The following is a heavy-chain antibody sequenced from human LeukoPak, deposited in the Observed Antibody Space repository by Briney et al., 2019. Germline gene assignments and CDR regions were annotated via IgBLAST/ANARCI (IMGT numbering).Heavy chain of an antibody. D-gene: IGHD6-19*01. V-gene: IGHV4-59*12. CDR3: ARLHSGWAYYYYYYMDV. CDR1: GGSISSYY. J-gene: IGHJ6*03. Sequence: SETLSLTCTVSGGSISSYYWSWIRQPPGKGLEWIGYIYYSGSTNYNPSLKSRVTISVDTSKNQFSLKLSSVTAADTAVYYCARLHSGWAYYYYYYMDVWGKGTTVTVSS. CDR2: IYYSGST.